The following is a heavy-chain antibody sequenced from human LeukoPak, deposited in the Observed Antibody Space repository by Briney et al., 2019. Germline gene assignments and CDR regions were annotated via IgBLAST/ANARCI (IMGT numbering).Heavy chain of an antibody. Sequence: GGYLRLSCEVSGLTFSTYWMTWVRQAPGKGLEWVASINQNGREKYYVDSVKGRFTISRDNAKDSLYLQMNSLRDEDTAVYYCARSLGDDWGQGTLITVSS. CDR2: INQNGREK. CDR1: GLTFSTYW. V-gene: IGHV3-7*01. D-gene: IGHD3-16*01. CDR3: ARSLGDD. J-gene: IGHJ4*02.